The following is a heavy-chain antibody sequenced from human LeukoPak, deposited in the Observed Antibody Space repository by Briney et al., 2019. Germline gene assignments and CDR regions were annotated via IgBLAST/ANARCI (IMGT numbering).Heavy chain of an antibody. CDR3: GRERLAMVRGVIPKEAWGWFDP. J-gene: IGHJ5*02. CDR1: GGSISSYY. Sequence: PSETLSLTCTVSGGSISSYYWSWIRQPPGKGLEWVGRIHTSGSTTYNPSLKSRVTISGDTSENQFSLRLSSVTAADTAVYYCGRERLAMVRGVIPKEAWGWFDPWGQGTLVTVSS. D-gene: IGHD3-10*01. CDR2: IHTSGST. V-gene: IGHV4-4*08.